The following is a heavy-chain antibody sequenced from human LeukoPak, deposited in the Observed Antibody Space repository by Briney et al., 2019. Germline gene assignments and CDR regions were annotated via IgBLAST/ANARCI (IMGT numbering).Heavy chain of an antibody. CDR2: INSEGSSK. Sequence: RGSLRLSCAASGVTSRTYWMHWGRQAPGKGLGWVSRINSEGSSKDYANPVKGRSTISRDNPKTTRYLQRNTLRAEDPAVYDCARGSYDDSGYFPFDYWGQGTLVTVSS. J-gene: IGHJ4*02. D-gene: IGHD3-22*01. CDR1: GVTSRTYW. CDR3: ARGSYDDSGYFPFDY. V-gene: IGHV3-74*01.